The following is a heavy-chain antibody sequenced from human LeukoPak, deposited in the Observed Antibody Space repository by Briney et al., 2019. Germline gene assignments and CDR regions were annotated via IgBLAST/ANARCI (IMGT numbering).Heavy chain of an antibody. CDR1: GFTFSSYG. D-gene: IGHD2-15*01. CDR3: AKDRRLGYCSGGSCYLDY. J-gene: IGHJ4*02. CDR2: ISYDGSNK. V-gene: IGHV3-30*18. Sequence: GGSLRLSCAASGFTFSSYGMHWARQAPGKGLEWVAVISYDGSNKYYADSVKGRFTISRDNSKNTLYLQMNSLRAEDTAVYYCAKDRRLGYCSGGSCYLDYWGQGTLVTVSS.